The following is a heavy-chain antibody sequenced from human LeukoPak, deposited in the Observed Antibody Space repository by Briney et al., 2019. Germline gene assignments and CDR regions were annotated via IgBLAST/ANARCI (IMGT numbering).Heavy chain of an antibody. Sequence: GGSLSLSCAASGFTFSGYAMSWVRQAPGKGLEWVSAISIDGSHTYYADSVKGRFTISRDNSKNTLYLQMNSLRAEETAVYYCAKSYDTSGRRAFDIWGQGTMVTVSS. CDR3: AKSYDTSGRRAFDI. D-gene: IGHD3-22*01. CDR2: ISIDGSHT. CDR1: GFTFSGYA. V-gene: IGHV3-23*01. J-gene: IGHJ3*02.